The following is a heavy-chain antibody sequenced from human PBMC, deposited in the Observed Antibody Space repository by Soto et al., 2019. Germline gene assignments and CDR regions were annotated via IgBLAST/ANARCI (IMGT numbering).Heavy chain of an antibody. J-gene: IGHJ4*02. CDR3: ARDVGHYFDSSPTGHFDY. V-gene: IGHV4-4*02. D-gene: IGHD3-22*01. Sequence: SETLSLTCAVSAVSGCSISSINVCGCVRQPPWKGLEWIGEIHHSGNTNYNPSLKSRVTILVDKSKNQFFLRLSSVTAADTAVYYCARDVGHYFDSSPTGHFDYWGQGALVTVSS. CDR1: GCSISSINV. CDR2: IHHSGNT.